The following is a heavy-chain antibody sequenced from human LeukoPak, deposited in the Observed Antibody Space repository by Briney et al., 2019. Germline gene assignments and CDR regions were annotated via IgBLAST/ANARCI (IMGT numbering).Heavy chain of an antibody. CDR3: AIYGDQSDY. V-gene: IGHV3-23*01. CDR2: ISGSGGST. D-gene: IGHD4-17*01. Sequence: GRSLRLSCAASGFTFSSYAMSWVRQAPGQGLEWVSAISGSGGSTYYADSVKGRFTISRDNSKNTLYLQMNSLRAEDTAVYYCAIYGDQSDYWGQGTLVTVSS. J-gene: IGHJ4*02. CDR1: GFTFSSYA.